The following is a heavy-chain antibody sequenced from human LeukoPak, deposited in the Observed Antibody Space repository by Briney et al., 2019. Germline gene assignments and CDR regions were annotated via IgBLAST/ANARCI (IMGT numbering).Heavy chain of an antibody. J-gene: IGHJ4*02. V-gene: IGHV3-23*01. Sequence: GGSLRLSCAASGFTFSSYAMSWVRQAPGKGLEWVSAISGSGGSTYYADSVKGRFTISRDNSKNTLYLQMNSLRAEDTAVYYCAKDIRPWIQLWYQADYWGQGTLVTVSS. CDR2: ISGSGGST. CDR3: AKDIRPWIQLWYQADY. CDR1: GFTFSSYA. D-gene: IGHD5-18*01.